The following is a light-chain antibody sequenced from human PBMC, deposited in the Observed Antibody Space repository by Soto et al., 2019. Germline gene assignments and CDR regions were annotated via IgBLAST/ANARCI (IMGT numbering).Light chain of an antibody. Sequence: ETVLTRSQGTLSLSPGERATLSCRASQSVSSYLSLYQLKPCQAPRLLIYDAANRATGIPARFSGSGSGTDFTITIGTIEPEDFAVYYCEHRSTFGGRTKQDIK. CDR1: QSVSSY. J-gene: IGKJ4*01. CDR2: DAA. CDR3: EHRST. V-gene: IGKV3-11*01.